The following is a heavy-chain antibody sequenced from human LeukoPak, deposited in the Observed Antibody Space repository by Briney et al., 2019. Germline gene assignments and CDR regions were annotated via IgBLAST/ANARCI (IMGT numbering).Heavy chain of an antibody. Sequence: SETLSLTCTVSGGSISSSNYYWGWIRQPPGKGLEWIGVIYYSGNTYYTPSLKSRVTMSIDTSKNQFSLRLSSVTAADAALYYCARGLPKHDYGDYGGTWFDPWGQGTLVTVSS. CDR2: IYYSGNT. V-gene: IGHV4-39*07. D-gene: IGHD4-17*01. J-gene: IGHJ5*02. CDR1: GGSISSSNYY. CDR3: ARGLPKHDYGDYGGTWFDP.